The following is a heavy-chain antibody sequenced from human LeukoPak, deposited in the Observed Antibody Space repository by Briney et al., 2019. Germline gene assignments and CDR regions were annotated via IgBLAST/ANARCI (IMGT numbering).Heavy chain of an antibody. Sequence: GGSLRLSCAASGFTFDDYGMSCVRQAPGKGLEWVSGINWNGGSTGYADSVKGRFTISRDNAKNSLYLQMNSLRVEDTALYYCARGIRFLEWLSGSDYWGQGTLVTASS. CDR2: INWNGGST. CDR1: GFTFDDYG. J-gene: IGHJ4*02. D-gene: IGHD3-3*01. V-gene: IGHV3-20*04. CDR3: ARGIRFLEWLSGSDY.